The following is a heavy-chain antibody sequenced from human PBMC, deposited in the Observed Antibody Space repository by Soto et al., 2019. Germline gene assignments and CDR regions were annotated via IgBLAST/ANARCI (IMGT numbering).Heavy chain of an antibody. CDR2: ISFDGSTE. V-gene: IGHV3-30-3*01. J-gene: IGHJ6*02. CDR3: ERSRHGSGSYNHSYYGLDV. Sequence: QVQLVESGGGVVQPGRSLRLSCAASGFTFISYAMHWVRQAPGKGLEWVAVISFDGSTEYYADSVKGRFTISRDNSKNTVYLQMNSLRSEDTDVYYGERSRHGSGSYNHSYYGLDVWGQGTTVTVSS. D-gene: IGHD3-10*01. CDR1: GFTFISYA.